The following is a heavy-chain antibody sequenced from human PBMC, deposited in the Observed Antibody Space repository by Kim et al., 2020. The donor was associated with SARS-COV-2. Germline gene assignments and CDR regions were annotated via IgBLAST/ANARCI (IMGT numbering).Heavy chain of an antibody. J-gene: IGHJ4*02. CDR2: IIPILGIA. CDR1: GGTFSSYT. Sequence: SVKVSCKASGGTFSSYTISWVRQAPGQGLEWMGRIIPILGIANYAQKFQGRVTITADKSTSTAYMELSSLRSEDTAVYYCARDMAGYNPIVWGQGTLVTVSS. D-gene: IGHD5-12*01. CDR3: ARDMAGYNPIV. V-gene: IGHV1-69*04.